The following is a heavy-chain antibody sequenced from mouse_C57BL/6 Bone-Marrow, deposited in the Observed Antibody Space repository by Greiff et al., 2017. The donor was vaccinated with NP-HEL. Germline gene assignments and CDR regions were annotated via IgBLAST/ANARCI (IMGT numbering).Heavy chain of an antibody. D-gene: IGHD2-3*01. CDR2: IDPENGDT. CDR1: GFNIKDDY. J-gene: IGHJ3*01. V-gene: IGHV14-4*01. CDR3: TTRGWLLRGFAY. Sequence: EVKLVESGAELVRPGASVKLSCTASGFNIKDDYMHWVKQRPEQGLEWIGWIDPENGDTEYASKFQGKATITADTSSNTAYLQLSSLTSEDTAVYYCTTRGWLLRGFAYWGQGTLVTVSA.